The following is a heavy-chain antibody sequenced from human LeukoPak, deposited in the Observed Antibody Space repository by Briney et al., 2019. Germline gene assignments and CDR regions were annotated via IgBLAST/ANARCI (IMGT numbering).Heavy chain of an antibody. Sequence: GGSLRLSCAASGSTFSRYVMSWVRQAPGKGLEWVSIISGSGDDTNYADSVKGRFTISRDNSKSTLYPQMNSLRAEDTAVYYCAKDQYGGNPQYYFDYWGQGTLVTVSS. V-gene: IGHV3-23*01. CDR2: ISGSGDDT. CDR1: GSTFSRYV. J-gene: IGHJ4*02. CDR3: AKDQYGGNPQYYFDY. D-gene: IGHD4-23*01.